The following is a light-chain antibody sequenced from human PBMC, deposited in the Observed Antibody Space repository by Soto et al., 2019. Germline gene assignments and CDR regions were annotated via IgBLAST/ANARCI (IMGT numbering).Light chain of an antibody. CDR3: QQRSNWLPLT. Sequence: EIVLTQSPATLPLSPGERATLSCRASQSVSSDLAWYQQKPGQAPRLLIYDASHRATAIPARFSGSGSGTDFTLTISSLEPEDFAVYYCQQRSNWLPLTFGGGTKVEIK. CDR1: QSVSSD. CDR2: DAS. V-gene: IGKV3-11*01. J-gene: IGKJ4*01.